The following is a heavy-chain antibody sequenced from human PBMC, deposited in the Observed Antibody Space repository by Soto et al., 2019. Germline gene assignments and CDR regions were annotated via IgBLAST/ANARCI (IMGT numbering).Heavy chain of an antibody. J-gene: IGHJ3*02. CDR2: VSSSGNPI. D-gene: IGHD3-22*01. V-gene: IGHV3-11*01. CDR1: GFAFSDYY. Sequence: QVQRVESGGGLVKPGGSLRLSCAASGFAFSDYYMSWFRQTPGKGLEWVSFVSSSGNPIYYADSVEGRFTISRDNAKNAVFLEMNSLLAQDTAVYFWARDRPAGYYHTIGDHDVFDIWGQGTMVTVSS. CDR3: ARDRPAGYYHTIGDHDVFDI.